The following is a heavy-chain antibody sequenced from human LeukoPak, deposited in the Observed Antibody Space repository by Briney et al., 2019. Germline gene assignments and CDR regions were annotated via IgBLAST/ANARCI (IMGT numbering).Heavy chain of an antibody. Sequence: PSETLSLTCAVYGGSFSGYYWSWIRQPPGKGLEWIGEINHSGSTNYNPSLKSRVTISVDTSKNQFSLKLSSVTAADTAVYYCARGGLYYYDSSGYYYAYDYWGQGTLVTVSS. J-gene: IGHJ4*02. CDR2: INHSGST. CDR3: ARGGLYYYDSSGYYYAYDY. CDR1: GGSFSGYY. D-gene: IGHD3-22*01. V-gene: IGHV4-34*01.